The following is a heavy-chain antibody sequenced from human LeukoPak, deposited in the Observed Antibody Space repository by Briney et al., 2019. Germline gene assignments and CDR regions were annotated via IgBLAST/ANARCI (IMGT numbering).Heavy chain of an antibody. V-gene: IGHV3-64D*09. Sequence: PGGSLRLSCSASGFTFSSYAMHWVRQAPGKGLEYVSAVSSNGGSTYYADSVKGRFTISRDNSKNTLYLQMSSLRAEDTAVYYCVKDRSRRYSGSYYPFDYWGQGTLVTVSS. CDR1: GFTFSSYA. D-gene: IGHD1-26*01. CDR2: VSSNGGST. J-gene: IGHJ4*02. CDR3: VKDRSRRYSGSYYPFDY.